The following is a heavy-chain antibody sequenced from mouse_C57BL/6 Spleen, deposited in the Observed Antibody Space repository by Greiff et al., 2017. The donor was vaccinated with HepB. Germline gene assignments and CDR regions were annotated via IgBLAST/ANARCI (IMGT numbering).Heavy chain of an antibody. Sequence: QVQLKQPGAELVKPGASVKMSCKASGYTFTSYWITWVKQRPGQGLEWIGDIYPGSGSTNYNEKFKSKATLTVDTPSSTAYMQLSSLTSEDSAVYYCARSRPSGYFDVWGTGTTVTVSS. V-gene: IGHV1-55*01. CDR1: GYTFTSYW. J-gene: IGHJ1*03. CDR3: ARSRPSGYFDV. CDR2: IYPGSGST. D-gene: IGHD1-1*01.